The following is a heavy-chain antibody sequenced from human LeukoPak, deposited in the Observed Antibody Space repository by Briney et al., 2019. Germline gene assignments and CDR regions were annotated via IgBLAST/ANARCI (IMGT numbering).Heavy chain of an antibody. J-gene: IGHJ4*02. Sequence: PSETLSLTCTVSGGSISTPGYYWGWIRQPPGKGLDWIVSLYHSGSTYYNPSLKSRATISVDTSKNQCSLKLRSVTAEDTAVFYCARHALATVNDSSFDYWGQGTLVSVSS. V-gene: IGHV4-39*01. D-gene: IGHD2-21*02. CDR1: GGSISTPGYY. CDR2: LYHSGST. CDR3: ARHALATVNDSSFDY.